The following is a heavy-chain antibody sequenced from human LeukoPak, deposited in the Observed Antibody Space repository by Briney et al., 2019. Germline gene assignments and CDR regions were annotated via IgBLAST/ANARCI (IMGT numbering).Heavy chain of an antibody. J-gene: IGHJ4*02. V-gene: IGHV6-1*01. CDR3: AREGWFLDS. D-gene: IGHD2-15*01. Sequence: SQTLSLTCAISGDRVSSNNAAWHWIRQSPSRGLEWLGRTYYKSKWYNDYALSVESRITINPDTSKNQFSLQLNSVTPEDTAVYYCAREGWFLDSWGQGTLVTVSS. CDR1: GDRVSSNNAA. CDR2: TYYKSKWYN.